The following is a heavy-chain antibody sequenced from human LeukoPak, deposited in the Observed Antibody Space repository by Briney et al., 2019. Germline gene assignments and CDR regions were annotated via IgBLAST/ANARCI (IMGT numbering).Heavy chain of an antibody. CDR2: ISSSSSYI. D-gene: IGHD6-19*01. J-gene: IGHJ4*02. CDR3: ARDPWGMLVVEVAGFDY. CDR1: GFTFSDYS. V-gene: IGHV3-21*01. Sequence: GGSLRLSCEVSGFTFSDYSMKWARQAPGKGLEWVSSISSSSSYIYYADSVKGRFTISRDNAKNSLYLQMNSLRGEDTAVYYCARDPWGMLVVEVAGFDYWGQGTLVTVSS.